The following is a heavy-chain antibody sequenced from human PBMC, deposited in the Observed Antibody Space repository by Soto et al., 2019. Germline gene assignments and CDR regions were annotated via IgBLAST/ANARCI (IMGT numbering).Heavy chain of an antibody. V-gene: IGHV4-34*01. CDR2: IHPSGST. Sequence: QVQLQQWGAGLLKPSETLSLTCAIYGESFSGYYCSWARQSPGKGLEWIGEIHPSGSTNYNPSLKGRVTISLDTSKNQFSLTLNSVTAADTAVYFCARGRDACEGGRDWGQGTLVTVSS. CDR1: GESFSGYY. D-gene: IGHD2-2*01. J-gene: IGHJ4*02. CDR3: ARGRDACEGGRD.